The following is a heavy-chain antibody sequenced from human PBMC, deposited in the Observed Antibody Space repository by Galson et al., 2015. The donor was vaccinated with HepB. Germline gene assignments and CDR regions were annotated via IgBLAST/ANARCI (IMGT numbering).Heavy chain of an antibody. CDR2: IYSGGST. Sequence: SLRLSCAASGFTVSSNYMSWVRQAPGKGLEWVSVIYSGGSTYYADSVKGRFTISRDNSKNTLYLQMNSLRAEDTAVYYCARDRFVVGGSLYYYYGMDVWGQGTTVTVSS. CDR1: GFTVSSNY. D-gene: IGHD2-15*01. V-gene: IGHV3-53*01. J-gene: IGHJ6*02. CDR3: ARDRFVVGGSLYYYYGMDV.